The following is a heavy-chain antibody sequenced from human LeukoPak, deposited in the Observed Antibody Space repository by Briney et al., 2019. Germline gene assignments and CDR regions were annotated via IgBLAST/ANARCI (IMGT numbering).Heavy chain of an antibody. CDR2: IRYDGSNK. J-gene: IGHJ4*02. D-gene: IGHD2-15*01. V-gene: IGHV3-30*02. Sequence: GGSLRLSCAASGFTFSSYGMHWVRQAPGKGLEWVAFIRYDGSNKYYADSVKGRFTISRDNSKDTLYLRMNSLRAEDTAIYYCAKRIVVVVAATYYWGQGTLVTVSS. CDR3: AKRIVVVVAATYY. CDR1: GFTFSSYG.